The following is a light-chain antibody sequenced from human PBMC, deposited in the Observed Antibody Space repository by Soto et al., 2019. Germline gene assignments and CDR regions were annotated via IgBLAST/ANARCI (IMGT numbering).Light chain of an antibody. V-gene: IGLV2-14*03. J-gene: IGLJ1*01. CDR2: DVS. CDR1: SSDVGAYNY. CDR3: SSYTSSDTNV. Sequence: QSALTQPASVSGSPGQSITISCTGTSSDVGAYNYVSWYQQEPGKAPKLMIHDVSNRPTGVSNRFSDSKSGNTASLTISRLKAEDESDYYCSSYTSSDTNVFGTGTKLTVL.